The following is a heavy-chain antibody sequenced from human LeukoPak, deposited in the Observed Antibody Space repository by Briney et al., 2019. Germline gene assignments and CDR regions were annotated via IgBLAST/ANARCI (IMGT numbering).Heavy chain of an antibody. CDR1: GDSVSSNSAV. CDR3: ARDLLDSFDI. V-gene: IGHV6-1*01. J-gene: IGHJ3*02. Sequence: SQTLSLTCAISGDSVSSNSAVWSWIRQSPSRGLEWLGRTYYRSKWFNDYAVSVKSRITINPETSKNQFSLQLNSVTPEDTAVYYCARDLLDSFDIWGQGTMVTVSS. CDR2: TYYRSKWFN.